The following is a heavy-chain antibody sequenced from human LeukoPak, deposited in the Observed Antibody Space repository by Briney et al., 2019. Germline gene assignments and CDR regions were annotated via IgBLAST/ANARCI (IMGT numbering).Heavy chain of an antibody. CDR2: INSDGSTT. D-gene: IGHD3-10*01. CDR1: GFTFSRYL. CDR3: ASETYYYGSGSYYKGQF. J-gene: IGHJ4*02. V-gene: IGHV3-74*01. Sequence: GGSLRLSCTASGFTFSRYLMRWVRQAPGEGLVGVSRINSDGSTTTYADSVKGRFTVSRDNAKNTLYLQMNSLRAEDTAVYYCASETYYYGSGSYYKGQFWGQGTLVTVSS.